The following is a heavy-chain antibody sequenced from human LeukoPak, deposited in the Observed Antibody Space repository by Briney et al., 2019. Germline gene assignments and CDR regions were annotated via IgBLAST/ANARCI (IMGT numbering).Heavy chain of an antibody. V-gene: IGHV3-9*01. D-gene: IGHD5-24*01. CDR3: AKDPSMEMATPYFSY. CDR1: GFTFDDYA. CDR2: ISWNSGSI. J-gene: IGHJ4*02. Sequence: PGGSLRLSCAASGFTFDDYAMHWVRQAPGKGLEWVSGISWNSGSIGYADSVKGRFTISRDNAKNSLYLQMNSLRAEDTALYYCAKDPSMEMATPYFSYWGQGTLVTVSS.